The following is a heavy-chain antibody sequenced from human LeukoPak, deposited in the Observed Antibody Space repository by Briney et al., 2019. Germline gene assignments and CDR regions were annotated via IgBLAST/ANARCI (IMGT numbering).Heavy chain of an antibody. CDR1: GFTFNNYG. CDR2: ISASRSNI. CDR3: ARDHHRRLYDSQARDTFDI. Sequence: GGSLRLSCAASGFTFNNYGMNWVRQAPGKGLEWVSYISASRSNINYADSVKGRFTISRDNAKNSLYLQMNSLRAEDTAVYYCARDHHRRLYDSQARDTFDIWGQGTMVTVSS. J-gene: IGHJ3*02. D-gene: IGHD3-22*01. V-gene: IGHV3-48*01.